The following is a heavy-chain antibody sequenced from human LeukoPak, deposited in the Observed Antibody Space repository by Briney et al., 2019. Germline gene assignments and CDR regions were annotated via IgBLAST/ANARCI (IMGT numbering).Heavy chain of an antibody. CDR2: INSDGSSR. V-gene: IGHV3-74*01. CDR1: GFTFSNYW. D-gene: IGHD6-13*01. J-gene: IGHJ4*02. Sequence: PGGSLSLSCAASGFTFSNYWMHWVRQAPGKGLVWVSRINSDGSSRNYADSVKGRFTISRDNAKNTLYLQMSSLRAEDTAVYYCASASSHRIAAGGDYWGQGTLVTVSS. CDR3: ASASSHRIAAGGDY.